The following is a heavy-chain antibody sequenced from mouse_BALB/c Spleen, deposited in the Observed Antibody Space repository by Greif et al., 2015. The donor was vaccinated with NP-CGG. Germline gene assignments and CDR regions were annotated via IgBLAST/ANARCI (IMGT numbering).Heavy chain of an antibody. CDR1: GYTFTSYW. V-gene: IGHV1-5*01. J-gene: IGHJ3*01. Sequence: VQLQQSGTVLARPGASVKMSCKASGYTFTSYWMRWIKQRPGQGLEWIGAIYPGNSDTSYNQKFKGKAKLTAVTSTSTAYMELSSLTNEDSAVYYCTREEYDYDAFAYWGQGALVTVSA. CDR2: IYPGNSDT. CDR3: TREEYDYDAFAY. D-gene: IGHD2-4*01.